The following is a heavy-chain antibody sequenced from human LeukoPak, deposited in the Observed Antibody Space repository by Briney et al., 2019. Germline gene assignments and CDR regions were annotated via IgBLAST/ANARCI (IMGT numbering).Heavy chain of an antibody. CDR3: ASGYGGIAAAGHLLDDY. CDR1: GGSISSRSYY. J-gene: IGHJ4*02. D-gene: IGHD6-13*01. V-gene: IGHV4-61*02. Sequence: SQTLSLTCTVSGGSISSRSYYWSWIRQPAGKGLEWIGRIYTSGSTNYNPSLKSRVTISVDTSKNQFSLKLSSVTAADTAVYYCASGYGGIAAAGHLLDDYWGQGTLVTVSS. CDR2: IYTSGST.